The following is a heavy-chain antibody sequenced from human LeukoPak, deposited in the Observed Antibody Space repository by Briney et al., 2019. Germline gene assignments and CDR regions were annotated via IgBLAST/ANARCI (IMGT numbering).Heavy chain of an antibody. D-gene: IGHD3-22*01. Sequence: SETLSLTCTVSGGSISSSSHYWGWIRQPPGKGLEWIGSIYYSGSTYYNPSLESRVTISVDTSKNQFSLKVSSVTAADTAVYYCARDAYDSPTHYFDYWGQGTLVTVSS. V-gene: IGHV4-39*07. CDR2: IYYSGST. CDR3: ARDAYDSPTHYFDY. CDR1: GGSISSSSHY. J-gene: IGHJ4*02.